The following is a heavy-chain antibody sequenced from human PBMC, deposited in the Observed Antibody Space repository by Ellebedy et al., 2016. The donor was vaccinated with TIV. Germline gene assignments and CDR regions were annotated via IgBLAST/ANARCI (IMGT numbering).Heavy chain of an antibody. V-gene: IGHV1-18*01. J-gene: IGHJ6*02. CDR2: ISAYNGNT. CDR3: AADSSSLYRRDYYGMDV. D-gene: IGHD6-13*01. CDR1: GYTFTSYG. Sequence: AASVKVSCKASGYTFTSYGISWVRQAPGQGLEWMGWISAYNGNTNYAQKLPGRVTMTTDTSTSPAYMELRSLRSDDTAVYYCAADSSSLYRRDYYGMDVWGQGTTVTVSS.